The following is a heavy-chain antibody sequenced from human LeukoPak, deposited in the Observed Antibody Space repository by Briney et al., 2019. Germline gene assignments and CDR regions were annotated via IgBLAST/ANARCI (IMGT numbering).Heavy chain of an antibody. Sequence: GGSLRLSCAASGFTFSSYNMNWVRQAPGQGLEWVSSITSGSSYIYYADSVKGRFTISRDNAKSSLYLQMNSLRAEDTAVYYCARDLRGQQLVRGRYWGQGTLVTVSS. V-gene: IGHV3-21*01. D-gene: IGHD6-13*01. CDR2: ITSGSSYI. J-gene: IGHJ4*02. CDR1: GFTFSSYN. CDR3: ARDLRGQQLVRGRY.